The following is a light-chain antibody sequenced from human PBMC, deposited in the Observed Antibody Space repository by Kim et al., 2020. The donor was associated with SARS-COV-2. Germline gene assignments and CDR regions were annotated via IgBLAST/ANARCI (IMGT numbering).Light chain of an antibody. Sequence: QSALTQPPSASGSPGQSVTISCTGTSSDVGAYNYVSWFQQHPGKAPKLLIYDVTKRPSGVPDRFSGSKSGNTASLTVSGLQAEDEADYYCSSHAGVNYVFGPGTKVTVL. CDR3: SSHAGVNYV. CDR1: SSDVGAYNY. J-gene: IGLJ1*01. CDR2: DVT. V-gene: IGLV2-8*01.